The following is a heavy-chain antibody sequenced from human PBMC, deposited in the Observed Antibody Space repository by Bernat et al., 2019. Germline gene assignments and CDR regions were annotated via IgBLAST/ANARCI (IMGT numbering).Heavy chain of an antibody. CDR2: IYYSGST. Sequence: QLQLQESGPGLVKPSETLSLTCTVSGGSISSSSYYWGWIRQPPGKGLEWIGSIYYSGSTYYNPSLKSRVTISVDTSKNQFSLKLNSVTAADTAVYYCARRGGYYGSGSYYERDYWGQGTLVTVSS. CDR1: GGSISSSSYY. V-gene: IGHV4-39*01. CDR3: ARRGGYYGSGSYYERDY. D-gene: IGHD3-10*01. J-gene: IGHJ4*02.